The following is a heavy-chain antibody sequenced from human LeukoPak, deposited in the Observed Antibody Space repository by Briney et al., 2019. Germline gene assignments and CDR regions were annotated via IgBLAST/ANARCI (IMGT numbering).Heavy chain of an antibody. D-gene: IGHD1-26*01. CDR3: AREELESAFDF. V-gene: IGHV1-46*01. Sequence: ASVKVSCKASGYTFTSYYMHWVRQAPGQGLEWMGIINPSGSSTNYAQKFQGRVTMTRDTSTSTVYMELSSLRSEDTAVYCCAREELESAFDFWGQGPLVTVSS. CDR2: INPSGSST. CDR1: GYTFTSYY. J-gene: IGHJ4*02.